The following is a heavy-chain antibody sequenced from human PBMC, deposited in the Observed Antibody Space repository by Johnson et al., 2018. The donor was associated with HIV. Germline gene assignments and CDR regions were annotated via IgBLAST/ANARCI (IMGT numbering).Heavy chain of an antibody. CDR2: IKQDGSEK. J-gene: IGHJ3*02. D-gene: IGHD3/OR15-3a*01. CDR3: AREFGQASSYAFDI. Sequence: MLLVESGGGLVQPGRSLRLSCAASGFTFDDYAMHWVRQAPGKGLEWVANIKQDGSEKYYVDSVKGRFTISRDNAKNSLYLQMNSLRAEDTAVYYCAREFGQASSYAFDIWGQGTMVTVSS. CDR1: GFTFDDYA. V-gene: IGHV3-7*01.